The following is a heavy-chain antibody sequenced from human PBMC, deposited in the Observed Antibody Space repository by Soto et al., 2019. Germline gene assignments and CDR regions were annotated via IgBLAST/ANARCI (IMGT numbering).Heavy chain of an antibody. D-gene: IGHD3-3*01. CDR2: MYPGDSDT. V-gene: IGHV5-51*01. Sequence: GESLKISCKTSGYSFTNHWIGWVRQMPGRGLEWMGMMYPGDSDTRYGPSFQGQISLTVDKSIDTAYLQWGSLKASDTALYYCARLIPGDFWSGTHQANYFDNWGQRTLVTVSS. CDR3: ARLIPGDFWSGTHQANYFDN. CDR1: GYSFTNHW. J-gene: IGHJ4*02.